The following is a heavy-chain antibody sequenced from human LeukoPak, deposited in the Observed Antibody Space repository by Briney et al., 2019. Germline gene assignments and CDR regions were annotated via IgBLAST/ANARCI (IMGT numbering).Heavy chain of an antibody. CDR2: INHSGST. Sequence: SETLSLTCAVYGGSFSGYYWRWIRQPPGKGLEWIGEINHSGSTNYNPSLKSRVTISVDTSKNQFSLKLSSVTAADTAVYYCARGALKYYCSGGSCYSAAWFDPWGQGTLVTVSS. V-gene: IGHV4-34*01. D-gene: IGHD2-15*01. CDR3: ARGALKYYCSGGSCYSAAWFDP. J-gene: IGHJ5*02. CDR1: GGSFSGYY.